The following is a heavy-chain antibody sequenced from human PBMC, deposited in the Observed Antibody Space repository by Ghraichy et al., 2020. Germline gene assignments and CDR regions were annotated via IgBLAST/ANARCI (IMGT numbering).Heavy chain of an antibody. CDR1: GFRFSTYW. D-gene: IGHD4-17*01. J-gene: IGHJ4*02. CDR3: ARLSTTETSNAELSYYFDY. CDR2: INSAGTTT. Sequence: ETLSLTCAASGFRFSTYWMHWVRQVAGKGLVWVSRINSAGTTTAYADSVKGRFTMSRDNAKNTLYLQMNSLRAEDTAVYYCARLSTTETSNAELSYYFDYWGQGTLVTVSS. V-gene: IGHV3-74*01.